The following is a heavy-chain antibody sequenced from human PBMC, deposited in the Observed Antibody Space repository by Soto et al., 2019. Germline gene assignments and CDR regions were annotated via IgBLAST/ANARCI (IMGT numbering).Heavy chain of an antibody. CDR1: GVTFSRYA. J-gene: IGHJ4*02. V-gene: IGHV3-23*01. CDR3: AKDRHRRGYPHRSDS. D-gene: IGHD3-22*01. CDR2: FSKSGADT. Sequence: EVQLLESGGGLVQPGGSLRLSCAASGVTFSRYAMNWVRQAPGKGLEWVSGFSKSGADTYYADSVGGRFTISRDNSKNTLYVQMSSLRAEDTELYYCAKDRHRRGYPHRSDSWGQGTLVTVSS.